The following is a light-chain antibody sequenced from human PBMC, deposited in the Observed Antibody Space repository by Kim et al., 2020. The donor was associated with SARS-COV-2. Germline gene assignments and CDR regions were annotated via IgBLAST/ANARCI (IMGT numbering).Light chain of an antibody. CDR2: EVS. J-gene: IGLJ2*01. CDR3: SSYADSNNLV. Sequence: QSALTQPPSASGSPGQSVTISCTGTSSDVAGYEYVSWYQQHPGKAPKLVIYEVSKRPSGVPDRFSASKSGNTASLTVSGLQVEDEADYYCSSYADSNNLVFGGGTQLTVL. CDR1: SSDVAGYEY. V-gene: IGLV2-8*01.